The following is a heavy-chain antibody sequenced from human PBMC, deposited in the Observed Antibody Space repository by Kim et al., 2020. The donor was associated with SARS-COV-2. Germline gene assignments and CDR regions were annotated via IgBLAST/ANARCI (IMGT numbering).Heavy chain of an antibody. J-gene: IGHJ4*02. CDR3: ARAPSGSYSDY. Sequence: TYYNPSLKRRVTISVDTSKNQSSLKLSSVTAADTAVYYCARAPSGSYSDYWGQGTLVTVSS. V-gene: IGHV4-31*02. CDR2: T. D-gene: IGHD1-26*01.